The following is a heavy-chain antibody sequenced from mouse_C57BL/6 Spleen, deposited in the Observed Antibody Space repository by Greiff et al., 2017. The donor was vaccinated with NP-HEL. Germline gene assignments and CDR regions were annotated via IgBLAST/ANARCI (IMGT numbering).Heavy chain of an antibody. CDR2: SRNKANDYTT. Sequence: EVKLMESGGGLVQSGRSLRLSCATSGFTFSDFYMEWVRQAPGKGLEWIAASRNKANDYTTEYSASVKGRFIVSRDTSQSILYRQMNALRAEDTAIYYCARDAYYYGSGYFDVWGTGTTVTVSS. CDR3: ARDAYYYGSGYFDV. CDR1: GFTFSDFY. D-gene: IGHD1-1*01. J-gene: IGHJ1*03. V-gene: IGHV7-1*01.